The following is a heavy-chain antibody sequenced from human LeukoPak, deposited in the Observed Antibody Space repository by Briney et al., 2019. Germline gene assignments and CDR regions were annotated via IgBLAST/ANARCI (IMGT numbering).Heavy chain of an antibody. V-gene: IGHV3-23*01. J-gene: IGHJ4*02. D-gene: IGHD5-12*01. Sequence: GGSLRLSCVASGFSFNNYAMNWVRQAPGKGLEWVSLIIGSSGSTFYADSVKGRFTISRDKSKNTLYLQMNSLRAEDTAVYYCAKGAYDYIEIAYFDYWGQGSLVAVSS. CDR1: GFSFNNYA. CDR2: IIGSSGST. CDR3: AKGAYDYIEIAYFDY.